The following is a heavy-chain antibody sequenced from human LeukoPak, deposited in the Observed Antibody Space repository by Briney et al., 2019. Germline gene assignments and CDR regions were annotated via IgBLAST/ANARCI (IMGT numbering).Heavy chain of an antibody. J-gene: IGHJ3*02. CDR2: LSWNSGSI. Sequence: GGSLRLSCAASGFTFDDYAMHWVRQAPGKGLEWVSGLSWNSGSIGYADSVKGRFTISRDNAKNSLYLQMNSLRAEDTALYYCAKDAPRGSYFDAFDIWGQGTMVTVSS. V-gene: IGHV3-9*01. CDR1: GFTFDDYA. D-gene: IGHD1-26*01. CDR3: AKDAPRGSYFDAFDI.